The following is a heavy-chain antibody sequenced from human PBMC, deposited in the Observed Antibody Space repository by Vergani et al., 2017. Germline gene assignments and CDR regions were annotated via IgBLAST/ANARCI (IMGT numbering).Heavy chain of an antibody. CDR3: ARRYYGSVDLNWFDP. J-gene: IGHJ5*02. V-gene: IGHV1-46*01. D-gene: IGHD3-10*01. Sequence: QVQLVQSGAEVKKPGASVKVSCKASGYTFTSYYMHWVRQAPGQGLEWMGIINPSGGSTSYAQKFQGRVTMTRDTSKSQFSLKLSSVTAADTAVYYCARRYYGSVDLNWFDPWGQGTLVTVSS. CDR1: GYTFTSYY. CDR2: INPSGGST.